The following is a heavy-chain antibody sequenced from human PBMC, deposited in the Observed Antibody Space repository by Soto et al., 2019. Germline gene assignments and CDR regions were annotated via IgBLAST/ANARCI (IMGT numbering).Heavy chain of an antibody. V-gene: IGHV1-18*04. D-gene: IGHD6-19*01. J-gene: IGHJ5*02. CDR1: GYTFTSYG. CDR3: ERDFSVAGMAAP. CDR2: ISAYNDHT. Sequence: QVQLVQSGAEVKKPGASVKVSCKASGYTFTSYGISWVRQAPGQGLEWMGWISAYNDHTNYAQRLQGRVTMTTDTATSTAYMELRSLRSDDTAVYDCERDFSVAGMAAPWCQGTLVTVSS.